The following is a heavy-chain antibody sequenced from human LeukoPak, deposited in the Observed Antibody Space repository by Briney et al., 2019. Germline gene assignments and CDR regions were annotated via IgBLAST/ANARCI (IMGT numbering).Heavy chain of an antibody. D-gene: IGHD3-22*01. J-gene: IGHJ4*02. CDR2: ISSSSSYI. Sequence: GGSLRLSCAASGFTFSSCSMNWVRQAPGKGLEWVSSISSSSSYIYYADSVKGRFTISRDNAKNSLYLQMNSLRAEDTAVYYCARLSVGSSGSDYWGQGTLVTVSS. V-gene: IGHV3-21*01. CDR1: GFTFSSCS. CDR3: ARLSVGSSGSDY.